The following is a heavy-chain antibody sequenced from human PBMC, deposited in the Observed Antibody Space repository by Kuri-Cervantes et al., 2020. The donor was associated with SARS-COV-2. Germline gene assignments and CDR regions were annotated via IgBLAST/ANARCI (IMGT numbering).Heavy chain of an antibody. CDR1: GFIFSGYC. CDR3: ARGGLCSGGSCYHYSYYMNV. D-gene: IGHD2-15*01. Sequence: GGSLRLSCAASGFIFSGYCMTWIRQAPGKGLEWVSYISSSTTYTNHADSVKGRFTISRDNAKNSLYLHMDSLRAEDSAVYSCARGGLCSGGSCYHYSYYMNVWGKGTTVTVSS. V-gene: IGHV3-11*06. CDR2: ISSSTTYT. J-gene: IGHJ6*03.